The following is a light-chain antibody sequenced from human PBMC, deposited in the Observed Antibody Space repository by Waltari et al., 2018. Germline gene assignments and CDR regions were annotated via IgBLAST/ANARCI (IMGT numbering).Light chain of an antibody. Sequence: EIVMTQSPATLAVCPGETATLSCRASQSVTSNVAWYQKKPGQAPRLLIYDASTRATSIPAKFRGSGSGTEFTLTISSLQSEDFAVYYCQQYNRWPPITFGHGTRLEIK. J-gene: IGKJ5*01. CDR1: QSVTSN. CDR2: DAS. V-gene: IGKV3-15*01. CDR3: QQYNRWPPIT.